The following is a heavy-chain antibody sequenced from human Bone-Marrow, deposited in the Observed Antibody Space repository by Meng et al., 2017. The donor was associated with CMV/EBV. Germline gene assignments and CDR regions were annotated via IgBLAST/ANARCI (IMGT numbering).Heavy chain of an antibody. CDR1: GGTFSSYA. CDR2: IIPILGIA. Sequence: SVKVSCKASGGTFSSYAISWVRQAPGQGLEWMGGIIPILGIANYAQKFQGRVTITADKSTSTAYMELSSLRSEDTAVYYCARHQWLVSVPGWFDPWGQGTLVTVSS. CDR3: ARHQWLVSVPGWFDP. V-gene: IGHV1-69*10. D-gene: IGHD6-19*01. J-gene: IGHJ5*02.